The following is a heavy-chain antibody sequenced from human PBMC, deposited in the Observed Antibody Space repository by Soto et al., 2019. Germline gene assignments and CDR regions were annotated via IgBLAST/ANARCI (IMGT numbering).Heavy chain of an antibody. V-gene: IGHV1-69*01. CDR1: GCTFSSYA. J-gene: IGHJ4*02. CDR3: ARDPEYYYDSSGYYYFDY. CDR2: IIPIFGTE. D-gene: IGHD3-22*01. Sequence: QVQLVQSGAEVKKPGSSKKVACKASGCTFSSYAISCVRQAPGHGLEWMGGIIPIFGTENYAQKFQGRVTITADESKSRAYMELSSLRSEDTAVYYCARDPEYYYDSSGYYYFDYWGQGTLVTVSS.